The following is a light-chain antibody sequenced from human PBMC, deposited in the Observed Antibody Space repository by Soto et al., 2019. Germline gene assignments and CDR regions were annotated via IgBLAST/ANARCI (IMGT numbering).Light chain of an antibody. CDR2: QGT. Sequence: SYELTQPPSVSVSPGQTAIITCSGDKLGDKPASWYQQKPGQSPVLVIYQGTQRPSGIPERFSGSNSGKSATLTISATQAVDEADYYCQAWDRKVVFGGGTKLTVL. CDR1: KLGDKP. J-gene: IGLJ2*01. V-gene: IGLV3-1*01. CDR3: QAWDRKVV.